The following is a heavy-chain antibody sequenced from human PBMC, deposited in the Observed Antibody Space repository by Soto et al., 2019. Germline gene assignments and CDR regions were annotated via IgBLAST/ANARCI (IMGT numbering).Heavy chain of an antibody. V-gene: IGHV3-23*01. CDR3: ARGGVYGGDHYYTGTDV. J-gene: IGHJ6*02. CDR2: INSNENGP. D-gene: IGHD2-21*02. CDR1: GVTFSKYD. Sequence: PGGSLSLNCADSGVTFSKYDLSWVRQSPGKGLEWVSAINSNENGPYYIDSVRSRFTISRDNSKNMVYLQMNDLRADDSAVYYCARGGVYGGDHYYTGTDVWGQGTTVTVSS.